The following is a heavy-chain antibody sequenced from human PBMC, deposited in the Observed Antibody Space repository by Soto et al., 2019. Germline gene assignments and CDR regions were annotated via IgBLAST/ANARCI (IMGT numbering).Heavy chain of an antibody. CDR1: GFSLSTSGVG. CDR2: IYCDDHK. V-gene: IGHV2-5*02. J-gene: IGHJ6*02. CDR3: ARLLVEVANYGMDV. D-gene: IGHD2-15*01. Sequence: QITLKESGPTLVKPTQTLTLTCTFSGFSLSTSGVGVGWIRQPPGKALECLALIYCDDHKRSSPSLTSRLTTXKXTXTNHVVLTMTHMAPVDTATYYCARLLVEVANYGMDVRGQGTTGTVSS.